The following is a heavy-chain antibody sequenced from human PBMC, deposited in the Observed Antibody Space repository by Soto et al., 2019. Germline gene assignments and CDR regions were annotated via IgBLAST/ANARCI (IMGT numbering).Heavy chain of an antibody. CDR3: TRPPSGSYGDDFDY. J-gene: IGHJ4*02. CDR2: IRDKANHYAT. CDR1: GFSFSGSA. Sequence: GGSLRLSCKVSGFSFSGSAMHWVRQASGKGLEWVGHIRDKANHYATAYAASLKGRFNISRDDSQNTAYLQMSRLKADDTAVYYCTRPPSGSYGDDFDYWGQGTLVTVSS. D-gene: IGHD1-26*01. V-gene: IGHV3-73*01.